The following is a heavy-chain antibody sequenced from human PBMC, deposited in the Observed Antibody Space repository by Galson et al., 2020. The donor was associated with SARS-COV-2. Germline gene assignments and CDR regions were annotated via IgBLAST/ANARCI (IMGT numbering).Heavy chain of an antibody. V-gene: IGHV3-33*01. J-gene: IGHJ6*02. Sequence: GGSLRLSCAASGFTFSSYGMHWVRQAPGKGLAWVAVIWYDGSNKYYADSVKGRFTISRDNSKNTLYLQMNSLRAEDTAVYYCARDGTYYDSSGYYPPYYYYGMDVWGQGTTVTVSS. CDR2: IWYDGSNK. D-gene: IGHD3-22*01. CDR3: ARDGTYYDSSGYYPPYYYYGMDV. CDR1: GFTFSSYG.